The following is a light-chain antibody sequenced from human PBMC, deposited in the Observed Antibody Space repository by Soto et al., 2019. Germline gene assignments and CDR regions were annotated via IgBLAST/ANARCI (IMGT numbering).Light chain of an antibody. CDR1: SSDVGGYNY. J-gene: IGLJ1*01. V-gene: IGLV2-14*01. Sequence: QSVLTQPASVSGSPGQSITISCTGTSSDVGGYNYVSWYQQHPGKAPKLMIYEVSNRPAGVSNRFSGFKSGNTACLTISGLQAEDEADYYCSSYTSSSTYVFGTGTKLTVL. CDR2: EVS. CDR3: SSYTSSSTYV.